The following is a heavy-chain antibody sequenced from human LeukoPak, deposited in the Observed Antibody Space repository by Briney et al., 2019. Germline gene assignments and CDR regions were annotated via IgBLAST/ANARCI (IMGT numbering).Heavy chain of an antibody. CDR1: GGTFSSYA. V-gene: IGHV1-69*04. Sequence: SVKVSCKASGGTFSSYAISWVRQAPGQGLEWMGRIIPILGIANYAQKFQGRVTITADKSTSTAYMELSSLRSEDTAVYYCARVEYCSSTSCRYYYYYGMDVWGQGTTVTVSS. CDR3: ARVEYCSSTSCRYYYYYGMDV. J-gene: IGHJ6*02. CDR2: IIPILGIA. D-gene: IGHD2-2*01.